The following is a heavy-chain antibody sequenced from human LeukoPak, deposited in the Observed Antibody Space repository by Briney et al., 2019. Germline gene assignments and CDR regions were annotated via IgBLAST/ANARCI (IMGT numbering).Heavy chain of an antibody. V-gene: IGHV3-23*01. CDR2: ISGSGGST. D-gene: IGHD1-7*01. CDR1: GFSVSNNY. CDR3: AKGDSRT. J-gene: IGHJ4*02. Sequence: GGSLRLSCAASGFSVSNNYMVWVRQAPGKGLEWVSAISGSGGSTYYADSVKGRFTISRDNSKNTLYLQMNSLRAEDTAVYYCAKGDSRTWGQGTLVTVSS.